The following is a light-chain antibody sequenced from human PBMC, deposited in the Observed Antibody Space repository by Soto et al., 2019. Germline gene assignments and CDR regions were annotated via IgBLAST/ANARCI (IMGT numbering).Light chain of an antibody. CDR3: QQYGSSPWT. CDR2: GAS. J-gene: IGKJ1*01. Sequence: TLSLSPGERATLSCRASQSVWGDFLAWYQQKPGQAPRLLIYGASSRATGIPDRFSGSGSGTDFTLTISRLEPEDFAVYYCQQYGSSPWTFGQGTKVEIK. V-gene: IGKV3-20*01. CDR1: QSVWGDF.